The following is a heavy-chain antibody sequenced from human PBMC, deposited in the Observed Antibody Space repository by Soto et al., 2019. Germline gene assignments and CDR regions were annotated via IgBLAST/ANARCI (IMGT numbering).Heavy chain of an antibody. CDR1: GGTFSSYA. D-gene: IGHD3-10*01. CDR3: ARETGSYQTLDY. Sequence: SVKVSCKASGGTFSSYAISWVRQAPGQGLEWMGGIIPIFGTANYAQKFQGRVTITADESTSTAYMELSSLRSEDTAVYYCARETGSYQTLDYWGQGTLVTVSS. CDR2: IIPIFGTA. J-gene: IGHJ4*02. V-gene: IGHV1-69*13.